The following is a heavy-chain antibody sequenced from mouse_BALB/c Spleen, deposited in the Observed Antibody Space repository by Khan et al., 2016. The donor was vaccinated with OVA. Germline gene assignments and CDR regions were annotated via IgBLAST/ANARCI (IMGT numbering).Heavy chain of an antibody. J-gene: IGHJ3*01. D-gene: IGHD1-1*01. Sequence: VQLQQSGPELVKPGASVKISCQASGYSFTNYIIHWVKQKPGQGLEWIGYINPYNDGAKYNEKFKGKATLTSDKSSSTAYMELSGLTFEDSAVYYCAREYGRSFWFAHWGQGTLVTVSA. V-gene: IGHV1S136*01. CDR3: AREYGRSFWFAH. CDR1: GYSFTNYI. CDR2: INPYNDGA.